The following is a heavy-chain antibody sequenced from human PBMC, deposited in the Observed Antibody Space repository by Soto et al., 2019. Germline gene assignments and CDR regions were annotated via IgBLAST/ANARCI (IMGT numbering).Heavy chain of an antibody. CDR3: VRQGIGPLHGRVDV. Sequence: QVQLQESGPGMVKPSETLSLTCTVSSDPPSTHTWGWIRQTPGKGLEWIGYIYETGITAYNPSLNSRVTISLDRSPKQWSLRLNSATAADPAMYYCVRQGIGPLHGRVDVWGRGTSVIVSS. D-gene: IGHD3-10*01. CDR1: SDPPSTHT. J-gene: IGHJ6*02. CDR2: IYETGIT. V-gene: IGHV4-59*08.